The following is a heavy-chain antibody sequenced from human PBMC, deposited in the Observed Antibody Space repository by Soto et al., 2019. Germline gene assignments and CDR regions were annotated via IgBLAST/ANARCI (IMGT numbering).Heavy chain of an antibody. V-gene: IGHV3-33*01. CDR2: IWYVGSNK. J-gene: IGHJ3*02. CDR3: ARDPSITGTTVADAFDI. CDR1: GFTFSSYG. Sequence: GGSLRLSCAASGFTFSSYGMHWVRQAPGKGLEWVAVIWYVGSNKYYADSVKGRFTISRDNSKNTLYLQMNSLRAEDTAVYYCARDPSITGTTVADAFDIWGQGTMVTVSS. D-gene: IGHD1-7*01.